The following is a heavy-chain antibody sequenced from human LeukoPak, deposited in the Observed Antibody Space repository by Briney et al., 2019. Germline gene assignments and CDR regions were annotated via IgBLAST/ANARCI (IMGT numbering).Heavy chain of an antibody. CDR3: AKDGAAISPIDYYYYYMDV. J-gene: IGHJ6*03. D-gene: IGHD2-2*02. CDR1: GFTFSSYG. V-gene: IGHV3-30*02. Sequence: GGSLRLSCAASGFTFSSYGMHWVRQAPGKGLEWVAFIRYDGSNKYYADSVKGRFTISRDNSKNTLYLQMNSLRAEDTAVYYRAKDGAAISPIDYYYYYMDVWGKGTTVTVSS. CDR2: IRYDGSNK.